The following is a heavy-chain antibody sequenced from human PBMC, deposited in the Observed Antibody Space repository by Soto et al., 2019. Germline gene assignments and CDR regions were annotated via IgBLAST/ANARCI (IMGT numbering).Heavy chain of an antibody. Sequence: ASVKVSCKVSGYTLTELSMHWVRQAPGKGLEWMGGFDPEDGETIYAQKFQGRVTMTEDTSTDTAYMELSSLRSEDTAVYYCATDGSSSGWYRAFDSWGQGKMVTVSS. CDR2: FDPEDGET. CDR1: GYTLTELS. V-gene: IGHV1-24*01. D-gene: IGHD6-19*01. CDR3: ATDGSSSGWYRAFDS. J-gene: IGHJ3*02.